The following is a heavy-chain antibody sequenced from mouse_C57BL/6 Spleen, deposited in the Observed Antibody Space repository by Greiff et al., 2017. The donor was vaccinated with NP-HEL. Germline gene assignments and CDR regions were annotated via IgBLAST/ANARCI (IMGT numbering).Heavy chain of an antibody. V-gene: IGHV14-3*01. CDR3: ARGITTVVAPYYAMDY. CDR1: GFNIKNTY. D-gene: IGHD1-1*01. J-gene: IGHJ4*01. Sequence: VQLQQSVAELVRPGASVKLSCTASGFNIKNTYMHWVKQRPEQGLEWIGRLDPANGNTKYAPKFQGKATITADTSSNTAYLQLSSLTSEDTAIYYCARGITTVVAPYYAMDYWGQGTSVTVSS. CDR2: LDPANGNT.